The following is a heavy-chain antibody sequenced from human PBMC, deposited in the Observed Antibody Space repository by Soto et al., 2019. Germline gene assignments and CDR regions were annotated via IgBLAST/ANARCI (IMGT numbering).Heavy chain of an antibody. CDR2: VYRSGIT. D-gene: IGHD1-26*01. CDR1: GASGDSASRF. Sequence: PPDTLSLTYRGSGASGDSASRFWRWIRQAPGKGLEWIGYVYRSGITNSNPALKSRVLVSADKPRNQFSLTLDSVTAADTAVYYCAREDMSGTYYFDYWGPGIQVTVS. V-gene: IGHV4-61*01. J-gene: IGHJ4*02. CDR3: AREDMSGTYYFDY.